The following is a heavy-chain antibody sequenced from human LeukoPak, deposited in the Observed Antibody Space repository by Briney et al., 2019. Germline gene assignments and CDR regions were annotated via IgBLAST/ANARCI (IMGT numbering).Heavy chain of an antibody. CDR3: ARAGQVACTWSGYFNY. CDR2: IIYSGDRT. D-gene: IGHD3-3*01. J-gene: IGHJ3*01. V-gene: IGHV3-23*01. Sequence: QAGGCLRSSRRAPGFPLSNSAFGWVGQAPGKGLEWVSAIIYSGDRTYYADSVKGRFTISRDNTKNTLSVQLNSLRAEDTALSYCARAGQVACTWSGYFNYWGQGTMVTVSS. CDR1: GFPLSNSA.